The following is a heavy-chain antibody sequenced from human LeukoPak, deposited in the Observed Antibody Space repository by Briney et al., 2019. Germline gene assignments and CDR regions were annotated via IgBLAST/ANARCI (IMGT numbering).Heavy chain of an antibody. J-gene: IGHJ5*02. V-gene: IGHV4-4*07. D-gene: IGHD2-15*01. Sequence: KPSETLSLTCTVSGGSISSYYWSWIRQPAGKGLEWIGRIYTSGSTNYNPSLKRRVTMSVDTSKNQFSLKLSSVTAADTAVYYCARAHRGCSGGSCYNWFDPWGQGTLVTVSS. CDR2: IYTSGST. CDR3: ARAHRGCSGGSCYNWFDP. CDR1: GGSISSYY.